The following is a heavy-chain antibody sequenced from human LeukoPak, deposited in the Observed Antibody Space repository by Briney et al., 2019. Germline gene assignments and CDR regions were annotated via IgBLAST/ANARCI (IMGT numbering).Heavy chain of an antibody. J-gene: IGHJ2*01. CDR1: GGSISGGGYY. Sequence: SETLSLTCNVSGGSISGGGYYWSWIRQHPGKGLEWIGYIYYSGSTYYNPSLKSRVTISVDTSKNQFSLKLSSVTAADTAVYYCARDRYTVVSWYFDLWGRGTLVTVSS. D-gene: IGHD4-23*01. CDR3: ARDRYTVVSWYFDL. V-gene: IGHV4-31*03. CDR2: IYYSGST.